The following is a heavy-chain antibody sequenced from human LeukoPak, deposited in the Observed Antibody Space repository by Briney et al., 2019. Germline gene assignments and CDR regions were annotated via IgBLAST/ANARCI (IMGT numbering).Heavy chain of an antibody. J-gene: IGHJ6*02. CDR3: AREARGLAYYYGMDV. CDR2: IYSGGST. CDR1: GFTVSSNY. Sequence: GGSLRLSCAASGFTVSSNYMSWVRQAPGKGLEWVSVIYSGGSTYYADSVKGRFTISRDNSKNTLYPQMNSLRAEDTAVYYCAREARGLAYYYGMDVWGQGTTVTVSS. V-gene: IGHV3-66*01.